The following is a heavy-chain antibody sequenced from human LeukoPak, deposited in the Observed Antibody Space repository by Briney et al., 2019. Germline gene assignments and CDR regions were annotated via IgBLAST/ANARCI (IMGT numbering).Heavy chain of an antibody. CDR1: GYTFTSYD. CDR3: ARGSAYYDILTGYPHWYSDL. CDR2: MNPNSGNT. V-gene: IGHV1-8*01. J-gene: IGHJ2*01. Sequence: ASVKVSCKASGYTFTSYDINWVRQATGQGLEWMGWMNPNSGNTGYAQKFQGRVTMTRNTSISTAYMELSSLRSEDTAVYYCARGSAYYDILTGYPHWYSDLWGCGTLVTVSS. D-gene: IGHD3-9*01.